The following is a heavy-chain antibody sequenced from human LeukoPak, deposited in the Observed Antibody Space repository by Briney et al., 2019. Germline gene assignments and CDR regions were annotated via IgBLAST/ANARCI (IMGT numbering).Heavy chain of an antibody. V-gene: IGHV1-18*01. D-gene: IGHD1-26*01. CDR1: GYTFNTYG. CDR3: ARESRESFDH. CDR2: ISGYNVNT. J-gene: IGHJ4*02. Sequence: ASVKVSFKASGYTFNTYGFSWVRQAPGQGLEWMGWISGYNVNTYYEEKLQGRVTMTFDTSTGTVYMELRSLRSDDTAVYYCARESRESFDHWGQGTLVTVSS.